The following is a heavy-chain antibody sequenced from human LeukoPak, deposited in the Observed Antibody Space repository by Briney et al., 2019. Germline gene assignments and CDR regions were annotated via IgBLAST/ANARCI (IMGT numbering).Heavy chain of an antibody. Sequence: SETLSLTCTVSGGSISSYYWSWIRQPPGKGLEWIGYIYYSGSTNYNPSLESRVTISVDTSKNQFSLKLSSVTAADTAVYYCARLPAIASPYYYYYGVDVWGQGTTVTVSS. J-gene: IGHJ6*02. V-gene: IGHV4-59*08. CDR1: GGSISSYY. D-gene: IGHD6-6*01. CDR2: IYYSGST. CDR3: ARLPAIASPYYYYYGVDV.